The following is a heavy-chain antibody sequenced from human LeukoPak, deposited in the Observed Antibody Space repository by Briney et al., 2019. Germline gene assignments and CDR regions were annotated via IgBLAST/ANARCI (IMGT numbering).Heavy chain of an antibody. V-gene: IGHV1-69*13. J-gene: IGHJ1*01. D-gene: IGHD3-10*01. CDR3: ARAVRPPKEYGSGSKGGSGLHFQH. CDR2: IISIFGTA. Sequence: SVKVSCKASGGTFSSYAISWVRQAPGQGLEWMGGIISIFGTANYAQKFQGRVTITADESTSTAYMELSSLRSEDTAVYYCARAVRPPKEYGSGSKGGSGLHFQHWGQGTLVTVSS. CDR1: GGTFSSYA.